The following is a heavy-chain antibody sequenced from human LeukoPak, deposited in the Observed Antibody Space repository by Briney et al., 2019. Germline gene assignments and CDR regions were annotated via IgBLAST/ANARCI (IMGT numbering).Heavy chain of an antibody. V-gene: IGHV3-33*01. Sequence: GTSLRLSCAASGFTFSSYGMHWVRQAPGKGLEWVAVIWYDGSNKYYADSVKGRFTISRDNSKNTLYLQMNSLRAEDTAVYYCARDKMVGSDAFDIWGQGTMVTVSS. J-gene: IGHJ3*02. CDR2: IWYDGSNK. CDR1: GFTFSSYG. CDR3: ARDKMVGSDAFDI. D-gene: IGHD2-8*01.